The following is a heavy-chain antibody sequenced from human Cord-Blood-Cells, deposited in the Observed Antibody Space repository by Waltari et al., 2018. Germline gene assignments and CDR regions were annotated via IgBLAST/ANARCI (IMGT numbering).Heavy chain of an antibody. D-gene: IGHD3-9*01. Sequence: QVQLVQSGAEVKKPGSSVKVSCKASGGTFSSYVISGVRQAPGQGLEWMGGIIPIFGTANYAQKFLGRVTITADESTSTAYMELSSLRSEDTAVYYCAIRDYDILTGYYNYWGQGTLVTVSS. V-gene: IGHV1-69*01. CDR1: GGTFSSYV. J-gene: IGHJ4*02. CDR2: IIPIFGTA. CDR3: AIRDYDILTGYYNY.